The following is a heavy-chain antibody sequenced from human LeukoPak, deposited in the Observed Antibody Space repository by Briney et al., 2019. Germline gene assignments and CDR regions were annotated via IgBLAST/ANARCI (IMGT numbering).Heavy chain of an antibody. J-gene: IGHJ4*02. V-gene: IGHV1-3*01. CDR3: ARDYGDYLLNY. CDR1: GGTFSSYA. CDR2: INAGNGNT. D-gene: IGHD4-17*01. Sequence: GASVKVSCKASGGTFSSYAISWVRQAPGQRLEWMGWINAGNGNTKYSQKFQGRVTITRDTSASTAYMELSSLRSEDTAVYYCARDYGDYLLNYWGQGTLVTVSS.